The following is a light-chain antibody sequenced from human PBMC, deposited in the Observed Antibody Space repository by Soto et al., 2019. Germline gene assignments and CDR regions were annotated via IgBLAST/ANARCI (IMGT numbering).Light chain of an antibody. J-gene: IGLJ3*02. CDR3: ATWEDSIYGPV. CDR1: RSNIGSNP. Sequence: QSVLTQPPSASGTPGQRVTISCSGSRSNIGSNPVQWYQQVPGTAPKLLIYRNNERPSGVPDRFSGSESGTSASLAISGLQSEVEADYHCATWEDSIYGPVFGGGTKLTVL. V-gene: IGLV1-44*01. CDR2: RNN.